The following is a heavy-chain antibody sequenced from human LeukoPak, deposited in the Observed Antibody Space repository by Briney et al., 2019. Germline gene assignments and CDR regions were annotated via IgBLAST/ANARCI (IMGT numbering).Heavy chain of an antibody. Sequence: GGSLRLSCVASGFTFSDYGIHWVRQAPGKGLDWVAFIQNDGSNKYYADSVKGRFTISRDNSKNTLYLQMNSLRAEDTAVYYCAKETTMVLDYWGQGTLVTVSS. V-gene: IGHV3-30*02. CDR3: AKETTMVLDY. CDR2: IQNDGSNK. CDR1: GFTFSDYG. D-gene: IGHD3-10*01. J-gene: IGHJ4*02.